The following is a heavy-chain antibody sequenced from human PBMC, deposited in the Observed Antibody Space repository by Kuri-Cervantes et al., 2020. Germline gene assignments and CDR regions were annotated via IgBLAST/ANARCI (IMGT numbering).Heavy chain of an antibody. V-gene: IGHV1-2*02. J-gene: IGHJ3*02. D-gene: IGHD6-13*01. CDR3: AKDIAAAGTDAFDI. Sequence: ASVKVSCKASGYTFTGYYMHWVRQAPGQGLEWMGWINPNSGGTNYAQKFQGRVTMTRDTSISTAYMELSRLRAEDTALYYCAKDIAAAGTDAFDIWGQGTMVTVSS. CDR2: INPNSGGT. CDR1: GYTFTGYY.